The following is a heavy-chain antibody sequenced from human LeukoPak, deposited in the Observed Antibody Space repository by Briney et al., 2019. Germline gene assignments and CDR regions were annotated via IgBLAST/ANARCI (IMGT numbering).Heavy chain of an antibody. V-gene: IGHV3-11*01. CDR1: GFTFSDYY. D-gene: IGHD4-11*01. CDR3: ARVSGAVTSRNYYYYMDV. Sequence: GGSLRLSCAASGFTFSDYYMSWIRQAPGKGLEWVSYISSSGNTIYYADSVKGRFTISRDNAKNSMYLQMNSLRAEDTALYHCARVSGAVTSRNYYYYMDVWGKGTTVTVSS. CDR2: ISSSGNTI. J-gene: IGHJ6*03.